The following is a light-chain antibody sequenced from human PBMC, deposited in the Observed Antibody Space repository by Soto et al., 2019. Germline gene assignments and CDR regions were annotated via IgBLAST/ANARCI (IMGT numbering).Light chain of an antibody. J-gene: IGKJ5*01. CDR3: QQYGTSPLT. V-gene: IGKV3-20*01. CDR2: GTS. Sequence: EIVLTQSPGTLSLSPGDRATLSCRASQRVSSSYLAWYQQKPGLAPRLLIYGTSSRATGIPDRFSGSGSGTDLTLTVGRLEPEDFAVFYCQQYGTSPLTFGQGTRLEIK. CDR1: QRVSSSY.